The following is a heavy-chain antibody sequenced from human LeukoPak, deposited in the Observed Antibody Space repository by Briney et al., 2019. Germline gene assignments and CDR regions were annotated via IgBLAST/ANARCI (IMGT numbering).Heavy chain of an antibody. Sequence: ASVKVSCKASGYTFTGYYMNWVRQATGQGLEWMGWINPNSGGTNYAQKFQGRVTMTRDTSISTAYMELSSLRSDDTAVYYCAREVSGSYDIWGQGTMVTVSS. CDR3: AREVSGSYDI. CDR2: INPNSGGT. D-gene: IGHD1-26*01. CDR1: GYTFTGYY. V-gene: IGHV1-2*02. J-gene: IGHJ3*02.